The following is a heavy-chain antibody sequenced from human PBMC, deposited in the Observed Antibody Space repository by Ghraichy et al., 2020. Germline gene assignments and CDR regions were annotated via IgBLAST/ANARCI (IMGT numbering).Heavy chain of an antibody. CDR2: IYYSGST. Sequence: SETLSLTCTVSGGSISSYYWSWIRQPPGKGLEWIGYIYYSGSTNYNPSLKSRVTISVDTSKNQFSLKLSSVTAADTAVYYCARHPPPPLAAAGTLDYWGQGTLVTVSS. CDR1: GGSISSYY. CDR3: ARHPPPPLAAAGTLDY. J-gene: IGHJ4*02. D-gene: IGHD6-13*01. V-gene: IGHV4-59*08.